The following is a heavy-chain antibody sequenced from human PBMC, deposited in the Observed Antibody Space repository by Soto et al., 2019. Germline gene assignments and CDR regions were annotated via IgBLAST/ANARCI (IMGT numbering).Heavy chain of an antibody. V-gene: IGHV3-33*05. CDR2: IQYHGINK. J-gene: IGHJ4*02. CDR1: RFTFSTYG. D-gene: IGHD3-22*01. Sequence: SLRLSCAASRFTFSTYGMHWVRQAPGKGLEWVAFIQYHGINKDYADSVKGRFTISRDNSRNTLYLQMISLRAEDTAVYYCARGLDYDSSGYYLDFWGQGALVTVSS. CDR3: ARGLDYDSSGYYLDF.